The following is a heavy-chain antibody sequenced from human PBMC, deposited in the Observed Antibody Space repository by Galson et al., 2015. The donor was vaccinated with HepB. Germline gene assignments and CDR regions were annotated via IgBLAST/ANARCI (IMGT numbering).Heavy chain of an antibody. CDR2: IYSGGST. Sequence: SLRLSCAASGFTVSSNYMSWVRQAPGKGLEWVSVIYSGGSTYYADSVKGRFTISRDNSKNTLYLQMNSLRAEDTAVYYCARERDYYDSSGYYYVGYYFDYWGQGTLVTVSS. J-gene: IGHJ4*02. CDR3: ARERDYYDSSGYYYVGYYFDY. V-gene: IGHV3-53*01. D-gene: IGHD3-22*01. CDR1: GFTVSSNY.